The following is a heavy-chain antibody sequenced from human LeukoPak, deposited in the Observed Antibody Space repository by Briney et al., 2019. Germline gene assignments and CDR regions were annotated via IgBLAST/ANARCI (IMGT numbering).Heavy chain of an antibody. CDR3: ARAPGYSSSWLFDH. CDR1: GGSISSGGYY. J-gene: IGHJ4*02. D-gene: IGHD6-13*01. V-gene: IGHV4-31*03. CDR2: IYYSGST. Sequence: SETLSLTCTVSGGSISSGGYYWSWIRQHPGKGLEWIGYIYYSGSTYYNPSLKSRVTISVDTSKNQFSLKLSSVTAADTAVYYCARAPGYSSSWLFDHWGQGTLVTVSS.